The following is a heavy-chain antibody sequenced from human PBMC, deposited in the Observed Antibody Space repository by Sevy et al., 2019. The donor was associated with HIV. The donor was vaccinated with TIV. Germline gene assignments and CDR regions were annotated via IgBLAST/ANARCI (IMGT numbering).Heavy chain of an antibody. CDR3: VTIGGVAATRGIDY. D-gene: IGHD2-15*01. J-gene: IGHJ4*02. CDR1: GGTFSSYA. V-gene: IGHV1-69*13. Sequence: ASVKVSCKASGGTFSSYAISWVRQAPGQGLEWMGGIIPIFGTANYAQKFQGRLTITADESTSKAYMELSSLRSEDTAVYYCVTIGGVAATRGIDYWGQGTLVTVSS. CDR2: IIPIFGTA.